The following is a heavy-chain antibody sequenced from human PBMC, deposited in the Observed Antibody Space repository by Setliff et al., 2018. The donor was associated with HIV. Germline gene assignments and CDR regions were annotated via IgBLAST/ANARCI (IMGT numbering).Heavy chain of an antibody. D-gene: IGHD3-10*01. J-gene: IGHJ5*02. Sequence: ASVKVSCKASGYTFTSYDINLVRQATGQGLEWMGWISAYNGNTNYAQKFQGRVTMTTATSTRTAYMELRSLRSDDTAIYYCARGVTMVGGVNAVDPWGQGTLVTVSS. CDR3: ARGVTMVGGVNAVDP. V-gene: IGHV1-18*01. CDR1: GYTFTSYD. CDR2: ISAYNGNT.